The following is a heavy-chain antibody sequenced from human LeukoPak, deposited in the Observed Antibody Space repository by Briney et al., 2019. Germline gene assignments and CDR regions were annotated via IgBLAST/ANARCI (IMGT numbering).Heavy chain of an antibody. V-gene: IGHV3-7*01. Sequence: GGSLRLSCPPPGSFLGNFWMSWARQPQGKGLGWVANIKTDGSEKYYVDSVKGRFTISRDNPKNSLYLQMNSLRAEDTAIYYCARDVSVSGMDVWGQGTTVTVSS. J-gene: IGHJ6*02. CDR2: IKTDGSEK. CDR1: GSFLGNFW. CDR3: ARDVSVSGMDV. D-gene: IGHD5/OR15-5a*01.